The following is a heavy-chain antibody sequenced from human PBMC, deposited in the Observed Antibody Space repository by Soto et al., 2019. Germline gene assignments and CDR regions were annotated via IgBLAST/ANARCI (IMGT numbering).Heavy chain of an antibody. CDR2: IFWVGGCT. J-gene: IGHJ5*02. V-gene: IGHV3-9*01. Sequence: EVQVVESGGGLAQPGGSLTLSCVVSGSTIDDYAMHWVRQVPGKGLEWVSGIFWVGGCTGYADSVKVRFTISRDRAKNSLSLQMNILRIEDTAVYYCGKDLSPGGLEAWGQGTLVTVSS. D-gene: IGHD3-16*01. CDR3: GKDLSPGGLEA. CDR1: GSTIDDYA.